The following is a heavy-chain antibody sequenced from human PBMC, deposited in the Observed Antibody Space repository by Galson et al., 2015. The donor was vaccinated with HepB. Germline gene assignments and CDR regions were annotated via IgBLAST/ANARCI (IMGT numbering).Heavy chain of an antibody. J-gene: IGHJ2*01. CDR2: ISSSGSTI. CDR1: GFTFSDYY. V-gene: IGHV3-11*01. Sequence: SLRLSCAASGFTFSDYYMSWIRQAPGKGLEWVSYISSSGSTIYYADSVKGRFTISRDNAKNSLYLQMNSLRAEDTAVYYCARDVYDFWSGYYPPNRGYFDLWGRGTLVTVSS. CDR3: ARDVYDFWSGYYPPNRGYFDL. D-gene: IGHD3-3*01.